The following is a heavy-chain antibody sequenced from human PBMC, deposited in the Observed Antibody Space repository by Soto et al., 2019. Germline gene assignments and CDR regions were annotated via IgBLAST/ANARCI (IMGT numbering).Heavy chain of an antibody. CDR2: IYSGGST. Sequence: GGSLRLSCAASGFTVSSNYMSWVRQAPGKGLEWVSVIYSGGSTYYADSGKGSFTISRDNSKNTLYLQMNSLRAEDTAVYYCARDIADYYYYYMDVWGKGTTVTVSS. CDR3: ARDIADYYYYYMDV. CDR1: GFTVSSNY. V-gene: IGHV3-66*01. D-gene: IGHD6-13*01. J-gene: IGHJ6*03.